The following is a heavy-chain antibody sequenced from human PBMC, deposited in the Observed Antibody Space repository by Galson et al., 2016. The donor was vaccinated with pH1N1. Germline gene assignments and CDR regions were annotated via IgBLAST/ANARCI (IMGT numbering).Heavy chain of an antibody. CDR3: ARDLGSTLFHNYGMDV. J-gene: IGHJ6*02. Sequence: CAISGDSVSSTNCAWDWIRQSPSRGLEWLGRTYYRSKWYNDYAVSVQSRITINPDTSKNQLSLHLNSVTPEDTAVYYFARDLGSTLFHNYGMDVWGQGTTVIVSS. D-gene: IGHD3-10*01. CDR2: TYYRSKWYN. CDR1: GDSVSSTNCA. V-gene: IGHV6-1*01.